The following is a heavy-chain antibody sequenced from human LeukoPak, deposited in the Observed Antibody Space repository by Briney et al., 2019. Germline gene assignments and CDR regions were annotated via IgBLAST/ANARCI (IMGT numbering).Heavy chain of an antibody. V-gene: IGHV3-48*03. J-gene: IGHJ4*02. CDR3: ARLYCSGGSCYRSFDY. CDR2: ISSSGSTI. Sequence: GGSLRLSCAASGFTFSSYEMNWVRQAPGKGLEWVSYISSSGSTIYYADSVKGRFTISRDNAKNSLYLQANSLRAEDTAVYYCARLYCSGGSCYRSFDYWGQGTLVTVSS. D-gene: IGHD2-15*01. CDR1: GFTFSSYE.